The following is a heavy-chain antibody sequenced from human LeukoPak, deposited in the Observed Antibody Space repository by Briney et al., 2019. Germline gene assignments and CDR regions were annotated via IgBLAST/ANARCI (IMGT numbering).Heavy chain of an antibody. CDR3: ARARLTPSQTDAIDI. Sequence: SETLSLTCTVSSASISSSPYYWGWIRQSPGKGLEWIGSISYSGTTYYNPSLKSRVTISVDTSKNHFSLKLSSVAAADTAVYYCARARLTPSQTDAIDIWGQGTMVTVSS. D-gene: IGHD4-23*01. J-gene: IGHJ3*02. CDR2: ISYSGTT. V-gene: IGHV4-39*02. CDR1: SASISSSPYY.